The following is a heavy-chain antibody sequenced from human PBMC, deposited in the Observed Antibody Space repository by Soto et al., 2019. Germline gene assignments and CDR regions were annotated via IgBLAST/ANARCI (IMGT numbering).Heavy chain of an antibody. D-gene: IGHD3-22*01. J-gene: IGHJ3*02. Sequence: LRRDWKGVGYGCSSHWTRYRSNKKGKGLEWVANIKPDGSEKWYVDSVKGRFTISRDNAKNSLYLQMNSLRAEDTAMYYCARGDYYDSSGTFSDAFDIWGQRTMVTVSS. V-gene: IGHV3-7*04. CDR3: ARGDYYDSSGTFSDAFDI. CDR1: GYGCSSHW. CDR2: IKPDGSEK.